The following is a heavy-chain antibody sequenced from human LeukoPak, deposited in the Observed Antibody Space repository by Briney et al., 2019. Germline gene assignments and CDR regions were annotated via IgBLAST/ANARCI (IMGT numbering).Heavy chain of an antibody. CDR3: AKSTQPGGYYYYGMDV. CDR1: GFSFSTYA. CDR2: ISGSGGST. D-gene: IGHD3-16*01. J-gene: IGHJ6*02. V-gene: IGHV3-23*01. Sequence: GGSLRLSCAAPGFSFSTYAMHWVRQAPGKGLEWVSAISGSGGSTYYADSVKGRFTISRDNSKNTLYLQMNSLRAEDTAVYYCAKSTQPGGYYYYGMDVWGQGTTVTVSS.